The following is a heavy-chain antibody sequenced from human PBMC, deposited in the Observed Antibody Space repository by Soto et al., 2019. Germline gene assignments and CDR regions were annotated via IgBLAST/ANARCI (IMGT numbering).Heavy chain of an antibody. J-gene: IGHJ4*02. CDR3: ARTEALRWYFDY. D-gene: IGHD2-15*01. Sequence: GGSLRLSCAASGFTFSSYAMHWVRQAPGKGLEWVAVISYDGSNKYYADSVKGRFTISRDNSKNTLYLQMNSLRAEDTAVYYCARTEALRWYFDYWGQGTLVTVSS. V-gene: IGHV3-30-3*01. CDR1: GFTFSSYA. CDR2: ISYDGSNK.